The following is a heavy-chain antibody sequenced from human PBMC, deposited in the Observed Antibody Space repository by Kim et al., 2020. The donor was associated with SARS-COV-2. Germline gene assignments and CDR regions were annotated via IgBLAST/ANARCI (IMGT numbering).Heavy chain of an antibody. CDR3: ATARGYYDSSGYYVFDY. Sequence: VKGRFTISRDSAKNTLYRQMNSLRAEDTAVYYGATARGYYDSSGYYVFDYWGQGILVTVSS. V-gene: IGHV3-74*01. D-gene: IGHD3-22*01. J-gene: IGHJ4*02.